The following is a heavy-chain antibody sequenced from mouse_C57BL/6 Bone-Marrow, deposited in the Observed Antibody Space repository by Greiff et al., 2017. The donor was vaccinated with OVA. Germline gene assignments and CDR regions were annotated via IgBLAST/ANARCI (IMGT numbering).Heavy chain of an antibody. Sequence: EVMLVESGGGLVKPGGSLKLSCAASGFTFSSYAMSWVRQTPEKRLEWVATISDGGSYTYYPDNVKGRFTISRDNAKNNLDLQMSHLKSEDTAMYYCAREGPYDGYFDYWGQGTTLTVSS. CDR3: AREGPYDGYFDY. V-gene: IGHV5-4*01. J-gene: IGHJ2*01. CDR1: GFTFSSYA. CDR2: ISDGGSYT. D-gene: IGHD2-3*01.